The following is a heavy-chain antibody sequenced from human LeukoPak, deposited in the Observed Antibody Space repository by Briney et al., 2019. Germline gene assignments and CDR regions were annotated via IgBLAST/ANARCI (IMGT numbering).Heavy chain of an antibody. Sequence: GGSLRLSCAASGFTFSSYSMNWVRQAPGKGLEWVSSISSSSSYIYYADSVKGRFTISRDNAKNSLYLQMNSLRAEDTAVYYCARDSLGGAAAGTAFDYWGQGTLVTVSS. J-gene: IGHJ4*02. V-gene: IGHV3-21*01. D-gene: IGHD6-13*01. CDR2: ISSSSSYI. CDR3: ARDSLGGAAAGTAFDY. CDR1: GFTFSSYS.